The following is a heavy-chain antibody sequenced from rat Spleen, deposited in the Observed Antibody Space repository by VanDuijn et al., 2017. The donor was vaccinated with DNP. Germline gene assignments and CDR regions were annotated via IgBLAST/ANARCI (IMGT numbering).Heavy chain of an antibody. Sequence: EVQLVESGGGLVQPGRSLKLSCVASRFTFNSYWMAWIRQAPTKGLEWVASISASGGSTSYRDSVKGRFTISRDNAKSTLYLQMDSLRSEDTATYYCARHAWAAEVDAWGQGTSVIVSS. J-gene: IGHJ4*01. CDR3: ARHAWAAEVDA. V-gene: IGHV5-25*01. CDR2: ISASGGST. D-gene: IGHD1-2*01. CDR1: RFTFNSYW.